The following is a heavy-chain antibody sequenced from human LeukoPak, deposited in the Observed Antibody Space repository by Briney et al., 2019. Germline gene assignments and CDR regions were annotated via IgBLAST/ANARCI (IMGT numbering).Heavy chain of an antibody. Sequence: PGGSLRLSCAASGFTFSSYAMNWVRQAPGKGLEWVSHISNGDDSIYYADSVKGRFTISRDNARNLLYLQMNSLRAEDTAVYYCARHYYDSSGYYKGDYWGQGTLVTVSS. V-gene: IGHV3-48*03. CDR3: ARHYYDSSGYYKGDY. CDR1: GFTFSSYA. CDR2: ISNGDDSI. D-gene: IGHD3-22*01. J-gene: IGHJ4*02.